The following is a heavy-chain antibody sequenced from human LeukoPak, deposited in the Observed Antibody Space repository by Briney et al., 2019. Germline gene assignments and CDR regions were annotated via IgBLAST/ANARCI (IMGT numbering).Heavy chain of an antibody. J-gene: IGHJ1*01. V-gene: IGHV3-23*01. CDR2: ITGNGGYT. CDR1: AVIVSKHA. D-gene: IGHD1-1*01. CDR3: AKGTLQQYHL. Sequence: GGSLRLSCVASAVIVSKHAMNFGRQAPGKGLEWVSGITGNGGYTYYADSVKGRFTISRDNSRSTLYLQINSPRAEDTAIYYCAKGTLQQYHLGGQGTLVTVSS.